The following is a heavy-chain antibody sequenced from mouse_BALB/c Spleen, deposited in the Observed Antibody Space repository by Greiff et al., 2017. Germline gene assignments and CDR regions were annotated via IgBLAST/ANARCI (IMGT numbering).Heavy chain of an antibody. CDR1: GYTFTDYE. J-gene: IGHJ2*01. CDR2: IDPETGGT. CDR3: ARFTTAKDY. V-gene: IGHV1-15*01. D-gene: IGHD1-2*01. Sequence: QVQLQQSGAELVRPGASVTLSCKASGYTFTDYEMHWVKQTPVHGLEWIGAIDPETGGTAYNQKFKGKATLTADKSSSTAYMELSSLTSEDSAVYYCARFTTAKDYWGQGTTLTVSS.